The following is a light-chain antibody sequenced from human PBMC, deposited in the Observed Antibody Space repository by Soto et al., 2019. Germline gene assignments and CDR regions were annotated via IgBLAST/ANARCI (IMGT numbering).Light chain of an antibody. J-gene: IGKJ5*01. Sequence: EIVLTQSQGTLPLSPGERATLSCRASQSVSSYLAWYQQKPGQAPRLLIYGPSSRATGIPDRFSGSGSGTDFTLTISRLEAEYFAVYYCQQYGSSPTFGQGTRLEIK. V-gene: IGKV3-20*01. CDR2: GPS. CDR3: QQYGSSPT. CDR1: QSVSSY.